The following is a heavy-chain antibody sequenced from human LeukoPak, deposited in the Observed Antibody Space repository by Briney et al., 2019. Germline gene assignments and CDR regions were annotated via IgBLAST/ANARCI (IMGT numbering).Heavy chain of an antibody. CDR3: AKTTVGYSSGRYPGWPADC. V-gene: IGHV3-23*01. J-gene: IGHJ4*02. CDR2: ICGSGGCI. Sequence: GGALRLSCADSGVTFKTYAIYWGCQALGEGGGRGSGICGSGGCISYAGSVKGRFTISRDNSKNSVYLQMNSLTADDTAIYYCAKTTVGYSSGRYPGWPADCWGQGTLVTVSS. CDR1: GVTFKTYA. D-gene: IGHD6-19*01.